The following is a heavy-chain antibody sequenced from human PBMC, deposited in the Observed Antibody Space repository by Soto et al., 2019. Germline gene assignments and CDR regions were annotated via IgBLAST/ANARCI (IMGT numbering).Heavy chain of an antibody. CDR2: ISHSVST. CDR1: GGSITRGPSS. V-gene: IGHV4-30-2*01. D-gene: IGHD6-13*01. J-gene: IGHJ5*02. Sequence: SETLSLTCSVSGGSITRGPSSCNWVRQPPGKGLEWIAYISHSVSTYYNPSLKGRVTVSVDRCKNQFSLKLDSVSAADTAIYYCVREPAPSGPNYFETWGPGTMVTVSS. CDR3: VREPAPSGPNYFET.